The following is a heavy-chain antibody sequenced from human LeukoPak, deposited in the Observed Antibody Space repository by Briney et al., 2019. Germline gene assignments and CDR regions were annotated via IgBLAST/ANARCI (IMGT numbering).Heavy chain of an antibody. CDR3: ARVPYCSSTSCYDYYYYMDV. Sequence: SETLSLTCTVSGGSISSSSYYWGWIRQPPGKGLEWIGSIYYSGSTYYNPSLKSRVTISVDTSKNQSSLKLSSVTAADTAVYYCARVPYCSSTSCYDYYYYMDVWGKGTTVTVSS. CDR1: GGSISSSSYY. V-gene: IGHV4-39*01. J-gene: IGHJ6*03. D-gene: IGHD2-2*01. CDR2: IYYSGST.